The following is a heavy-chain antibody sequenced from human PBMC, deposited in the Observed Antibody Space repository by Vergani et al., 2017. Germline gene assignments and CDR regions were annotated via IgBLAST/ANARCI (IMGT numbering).Heavy chain of an antibody. Sequence: VQLVESGGGVVQPGRSLRLSCAASGFTFSSYDMHWVRQATGKGLEWVSAIGTAGDTYYPGSVKGRFTISRENAKNSLYLQMNSLRAGDTAVYYCAREGSDGGLESWGQGTLVTVSS. D-gene: IGHD4-23*01. CDR2: IGTAGDT. V-gene: IGHV3-13*01. J-gene: IGHJ4*02. CDR1: GFTFSSYD. CDR3: AREGSDGGLES.